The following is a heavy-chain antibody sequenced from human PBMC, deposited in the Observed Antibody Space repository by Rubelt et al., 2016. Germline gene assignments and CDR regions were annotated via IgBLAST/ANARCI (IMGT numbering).Heavy chain of an antibody. CDR3: ARGIAKLPVAMIDS. D-gene: IGHD3-3*01. Sequence: QVQLQESGPGLVKPSQSLSPTCAVSGDSIRSGDYYWSWIRQRPGEGLEWIGYIYSSGSTYYNPSLKTRLVLSIESSKDQFSLKVHSVTVADTAVYFCARGIAKLPVAMIDSWGPGSLVTVSS. J-gene: IGHJ4*02. CDR1: GDSIRSGDYY. V-gene: IGHV4-30-4*01. CDR2: IYSSGST.